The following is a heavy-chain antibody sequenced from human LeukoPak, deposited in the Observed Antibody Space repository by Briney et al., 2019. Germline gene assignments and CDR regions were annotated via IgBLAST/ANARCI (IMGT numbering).Heavy chain of an antibody. D-gene: IGHD3-22*01. CDR2: IKRKAEGGTT. CDR1: GFTFSNIW. Sequence: GGSLRLPCAASGFTFSNIWMTWVRQAPGKGLEWVGRIKRKAEGGTTDYAAPVRGRFTISRDDSKTTLYLQMNSLRAEDTAVYYCATETYYDSSGYYSYEVDYWGQGTLVTVSS. J-gene: IGHJ4*02. CDR3: ATETYYDSSGYYSYEVDY. V-gene: IGHV3-15*01.